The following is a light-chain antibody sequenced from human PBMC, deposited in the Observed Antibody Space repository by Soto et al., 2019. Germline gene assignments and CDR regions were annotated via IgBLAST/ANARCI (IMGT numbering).Light chain of an antibody. CDR2: GAS. CDR3: QQYGSPKT. Sequence: EIVLTQSPGTLSFSPGERATLSCRASQSVSSSYLAWYQQKPGQAPRLLIYGASSRATGIPDRFSGSGSGTDFTLTISRLEPEDFAVYYCQQYGSPKTFGQGTKVEIK. J-gene: IGKJ1*01. CDR1: QSVSSSY. V-gene: IGKV3-20*01.